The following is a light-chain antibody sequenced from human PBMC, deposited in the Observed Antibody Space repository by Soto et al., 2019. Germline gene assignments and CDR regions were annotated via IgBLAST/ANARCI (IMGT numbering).Light chain of an antibody. J-gene: IGLJ1*01. CDR1: SSDVGGYNY. V-gene: IGLV2-11*01. CDR3: GSYAGSYTLAV. Sequence: QSALTQPRSVSGSPGQSVTISCTGTSSDVGGYNYVSWYQQHPGNAPKLMIYDVSKRPSGVPDRFSGSKSGNSASLTICGLQAEDEADYYCGSYAGSYTLAVFGPGTKVTVL. CDR2: DVS.